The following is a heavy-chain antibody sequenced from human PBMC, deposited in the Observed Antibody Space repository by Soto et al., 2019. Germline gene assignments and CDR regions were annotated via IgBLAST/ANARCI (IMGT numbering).Heavy chain of an antibody. V-gene: IGHV1-69*02. Sequence: ASVKVSCKASGGTFSSYTISWVRQAPGQGLEWMGRIIPILGIANYAQKFQGRVTITADKSTSTAYMELSSLRSEDTAVYSCARARNPPRHYYGSGSYYILDYWGQGTLVTVSS. D-gene: IGHD3-10*01. J-gene: IGHJ4*02. CDR2: IIPILGIA. CDR3: ARARNPPRHYYGSGSYYILDY. CDR1: GGTFSSYT.